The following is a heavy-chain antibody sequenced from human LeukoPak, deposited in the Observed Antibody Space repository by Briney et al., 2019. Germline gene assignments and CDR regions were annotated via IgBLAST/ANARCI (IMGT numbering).Heavy chain of an antibody. CDR2: IYPGDSDT. CDR3: ARVLDSGSYLGLWRRFDP. D-gene: IGHD1-26*01. V-gene: IGHV5-51*01. CDR1: GYSFTSYW. J-gene: IGHJ5*02. Sequence: GESLKISFKGSGYSFTSYWIGWVRQMPVKGLEWMGIIYPGDSDTRYRLSFQVQVTISADKSISTAYLQWSSLKASDTAMYYCARVLDSGSYLGLWRRFDPWGQGTLVTVSS.